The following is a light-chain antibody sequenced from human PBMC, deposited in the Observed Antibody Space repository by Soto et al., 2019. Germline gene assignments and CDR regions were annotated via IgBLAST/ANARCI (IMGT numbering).Light chain of an antibody. J-gene: IGKJ3*01. CDR3: QQRSNWPPT. CDR2: DAS. Sequence: EIVLTQSPATLSLSPGERATLSCRARQSVSSYLAWYQQKPGQAPRLLIYDASNRATGIPARFSGSGSGTDFTLTISSLEAEDFAVYYCQQRSNWPPTFGPGTKVDIK. V-gene: IGKV3-11*01. CDR1: QSVSSY.